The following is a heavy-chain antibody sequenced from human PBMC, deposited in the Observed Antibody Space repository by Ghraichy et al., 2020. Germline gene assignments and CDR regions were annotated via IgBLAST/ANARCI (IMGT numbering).Heavy chain of an antibody. V-gene: IGHV3-7*03. CDR3: ARDAPYGDYFWFDP. D-gene: IGHD4-17*01. CDR1: GFTFSSYW. Sequence: GSLRLSCAASGFTFSSYWMSWVRQAPGKGLEWVANIKQDGSEKYYVDSVKGRFTISRDNAKNSLYLQMNSLRAEDTAVYYCARDAPYGDYFWFDPWGQGTLFTVSS. CDR2: IKQDGSEK. J-gene: IGHJ5*02.